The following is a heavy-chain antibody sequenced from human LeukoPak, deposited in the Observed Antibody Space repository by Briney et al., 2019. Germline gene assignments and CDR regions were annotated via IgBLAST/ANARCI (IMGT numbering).Heavy chain of an antibody. CDR2: IYSGGST. J-gene: IGHJ6*02. V-gene: IGHV3-53*01. CDR1: EFTVSSNY. D-gene: IGHD3-3*01. Sequence: GGSLRLSCAASEFTVSSNYMSWVRQAPGKGLEWVSVIYSGGSTFYADSVKGRFTISRHSSKNTMYLQMNSLRAEDTAVYYCAKGDFYGDYPYGMDVWGQGTTVTVSS. CDR3: AKGDFYGDYPYGMDV.